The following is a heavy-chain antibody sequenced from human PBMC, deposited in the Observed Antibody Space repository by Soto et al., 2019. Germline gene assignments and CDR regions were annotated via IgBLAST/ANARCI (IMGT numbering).Heavy chain of an antibody. CDR3: ARHEAGWYFDS. CDR2: IYYSGST. V-gene: IGHV4-39*01. Sequence: SETLSLTCTVSRGSISSGTNFWAWIRQPPGKGLEWIANIYYSGSTFYNPSLKSRVTISLDTSKNQFSLKLRSVTAADTAVYYCARHEAGWYFDSRGQGTLVTVSS. J-gene: IGHJ4*02. CDR1: RGSISSGTNF. D-gene: IGHD6-25*01.